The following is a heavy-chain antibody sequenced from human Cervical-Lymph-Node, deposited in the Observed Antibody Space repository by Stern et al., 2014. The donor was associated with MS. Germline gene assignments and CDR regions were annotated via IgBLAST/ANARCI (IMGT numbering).Heavy chain of an antibody. CDR1: GGSISRGDYY. J-gene: IGHJ6*02. CDR2: IYNTGIT. D-gene: IGHD2-2*01. CDR3: ARDVYQPSLYSYDMDV. Sequence: QVQLQESGPGLVKPSQTLSVTCTVSGGSISRGDYYWSWIRQSPGKGLEWIGYIYNTGITSYNPSLKGRVTMSIDMSKNQFYLSLGSVTAADTAVYYCARDVYQPSLYSYDMDVWGQGTTVTVSS. V-gene: IGHV4-30-4*08.